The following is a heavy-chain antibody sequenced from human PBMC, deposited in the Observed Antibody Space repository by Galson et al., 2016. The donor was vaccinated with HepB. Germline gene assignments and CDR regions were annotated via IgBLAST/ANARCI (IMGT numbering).Heavy chain of an antibody. Sequence: SETLSLTCTVSGGSVSSGTYYWSWIRQPPGKGLEWIGYIYYTGNTNYNPSLKSRVTISVDTSQNQFSLRLRLSSVTAADTAVYYCASNIGSGYPFDIWGQGTLVTVSS. CDR1: GGSVSSGTYY. CDR2: IYYTGNT. D-gene: IGHD5-12*01. V-gene: IGHV4-61*01. J-gene: IGHJ3*02. CDR3: ASNIGSGYPFDI.